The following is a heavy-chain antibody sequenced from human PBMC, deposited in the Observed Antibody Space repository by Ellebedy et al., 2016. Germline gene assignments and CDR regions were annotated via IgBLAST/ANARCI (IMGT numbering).Heavy chain of an antibody. V-gene: IGHV1-46*01. CDR2: INPSGGST. J-gene: IGHJ4*02. CDR1: GYTFTSYY. D-gene: IGHD2-21*02. Sequence: ASVKVSCKASGYTFTSYYMHWVRQAPGQGLEWMGIINPSGGSTSYAQKFQDRVTMTRDTSTSTVYMELSSLRSEDTAVCYCARDSAEVLVTAPAPYFDYWGQGTLVTVSS. CDR3: ARDSAEVLVTAPAPYFDY.